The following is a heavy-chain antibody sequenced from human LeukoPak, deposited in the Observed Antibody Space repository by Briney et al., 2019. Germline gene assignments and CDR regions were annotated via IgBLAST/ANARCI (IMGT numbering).Heavy chain of an antibody. CDR1: GYTFTSYG. Sequence: GASVKVSCKASGYTFTSYGISWVRQAPGQGLEWMGWISAYNGNTNYAQKLQGRVTMTTDTSTSTVCMELSSLRSEDTAVYYCARDGRRAATSSGYYYYYYMDVWGKGTTVTVSS. CDR2: ISAYNGNT. J-gene: IGHJ6*03. CDR3: ARDGRRAATSSGYYYYYYMDV. D-gene: IGHD6-13*01. V-gene: IGHV1-18*01.